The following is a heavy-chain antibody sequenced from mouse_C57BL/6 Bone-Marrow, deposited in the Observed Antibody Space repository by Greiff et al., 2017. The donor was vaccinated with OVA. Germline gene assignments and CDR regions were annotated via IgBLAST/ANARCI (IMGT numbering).Heavy chain of an antibody. D-gene: IGHD1-1*01. J-gene: IGHJ2*01. CDR2: FYPGSGSI. CDR3: ARHEGSPFYYYGSSHYFDY. V-gene: IGHV1-62-2*01. Sequence: QVQLQQSGAELVKPGASVKLSCKASGYTFTEYTIHWVKQRSGQGLEWIGWFYPGSGSIKYNEKFKDKATLTADKSSSTVYMELSRLTSEDSAVYFCARHEGSPFYYYGSSHYFDYWGQGTTLTVSS. CDR1: GYTFTEYT.